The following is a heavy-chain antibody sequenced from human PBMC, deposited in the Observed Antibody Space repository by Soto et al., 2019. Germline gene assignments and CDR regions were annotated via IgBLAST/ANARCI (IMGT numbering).Heavy chain of an antibody. D-gene: IGHD6-13*01. Sequence: RSLTCTVSGGSVSSGSYYWSWIRQPPGKGLEWIGYIYYSGSTNYNPSLKSRVTISVDTSKNQFSLKLSSVTAADTAVYYCARGRGYSSSRNWFDPWGQGTLVTVSS. CDR1: GGSVSSGSYY. CDR2: IYYSGST. CDR3: ARGRGYSSSRNWFDP. J-gene: IGHJ5*02. V-gene: IGHV4-61*01.